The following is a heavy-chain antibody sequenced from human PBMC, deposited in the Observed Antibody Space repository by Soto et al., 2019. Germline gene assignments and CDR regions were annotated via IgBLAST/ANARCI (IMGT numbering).Heavy chain of an antibody. CDR3: TGEYSSSWSEDPQLIEPNYYYYMDV. V-gene: IGHV3-49*03. CDR1: GFTFGDYA. CDR2: IRSKAYGGTT. J-gene: IGHJ6*03. Sequence: GGSLRLSCTASGFTFGDYAMSWFRQAPGKGLEWVGFIRSKAYGGTTEYAASVKGRFTISRDDSKSIAYLQMNSLKTEDTAVYYCTGEYSSSWSEDPQLIEPNYYYYMDVWGKGTTVTVSS. D-gene: IGHD6-13*01.